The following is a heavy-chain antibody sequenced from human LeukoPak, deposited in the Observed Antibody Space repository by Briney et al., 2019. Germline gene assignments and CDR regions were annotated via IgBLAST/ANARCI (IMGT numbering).Heavy chain of an antibody. V-gene: IGHV3-23*01. J-gene: IGHJ4*02. D-gene: IGHD1-26*01. CDR2: ISGSGGGT. Sequence: GCLRLSCAASGFTFSTYAMSWVRQAAGKGLEWVSLISGSGGGTYYADSVKGRFTISRDNSKNTLYLQLNSLRVEDTAVYYCAKIWDLGDYWGQGTLVTVSS. CDR1: GFTFSTYA. CDR3: AKIWDLGDY.